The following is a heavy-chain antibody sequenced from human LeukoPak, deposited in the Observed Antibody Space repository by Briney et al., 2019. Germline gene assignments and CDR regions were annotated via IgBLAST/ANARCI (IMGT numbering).Heavy chain of an antibody. V-gene: IGHV1-18*01. CDR1: GYTFTSYG. D-gene: IGHD5-18*01. J-gene: IGHJ4*02. CDR2: ISAYNGNT. CDR3: ARNSLEYSYGLGHFDY. Sequence: ASVKVSCKASGYTFTSYGISWVRQAPGQGLEWMGWISAYNGNTNYAQKLQGRVTMTTDTSTSTAYMELRSLRSDDTAVYYCARNSLEYSYGLGHFDYWGQGTLVTVSS.